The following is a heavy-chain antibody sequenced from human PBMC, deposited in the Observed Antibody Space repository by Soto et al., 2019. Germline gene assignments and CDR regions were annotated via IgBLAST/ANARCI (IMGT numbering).Heavy chain of an antibody. CDR2: ISAYNGNT. J-gene: IGHJ6*04. Sequence: ASVKVSCTASGYTFTSYVISWVLQAPGQGLEWMGWISAYNGNTNYAQKLQGRVTMTTDTSTSTAYMELRSLRSDDTAVYYCARDLVAAAGKYYYYGMDVWGKGTMVTISS. CDR3: ARDLVAAAGKYYYYGMDV. V-gene: IGHV1-18*01. D-gene: IGHD6-13*01. CDR1: GYTFTSYV.